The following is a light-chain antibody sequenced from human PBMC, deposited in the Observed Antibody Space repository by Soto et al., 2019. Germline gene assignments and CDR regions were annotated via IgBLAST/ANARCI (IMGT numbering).Light chain of an antibody. CDR3: QQYGSSPRT. Sequence: EIVLTQSPGTLSLSPGERATLSCRASQSISSSYLAWYQQKPGQAPRLLIYGASNRATGIPDRFSGSGSGTDFTLTISRLXXEXXXXXXCQQYGSSPRTFGQGTKLXIK. J-gene: IGKJ2*01. CDR1: QSISSSY. V-gene: IGKV3-20*01. CDR2: GAS.